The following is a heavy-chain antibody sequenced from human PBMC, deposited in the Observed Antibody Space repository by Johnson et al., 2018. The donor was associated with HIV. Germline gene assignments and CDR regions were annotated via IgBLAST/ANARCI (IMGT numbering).Heavy chain of an antibody. CDR2: ISYDGSNK. D-gene: IGHD3-22*01. Sequence: QVQLVESGGGVVQPGTSLRLSCAASGFTFSTYAMFWVRQAPGKGLEWVAVISYDGSNKYYADSVKGRFTISRDNSKNTLYLEMNSLRTEDTAVYSCARDFGYYYDRWAFDIWGQGTMVTVSS. V-gene: IGHV3-30*04. J-gene: IGHJ3*02. CDR1: GFTFSTYA. CDR3: ARDFGYYYDRWAFDI.